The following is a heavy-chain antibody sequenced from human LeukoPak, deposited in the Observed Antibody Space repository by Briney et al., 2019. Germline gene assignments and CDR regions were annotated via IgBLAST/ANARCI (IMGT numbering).Heavy chain of an antibody. D-gene: IGHD1-26*01. Sequence: ASVKVSCKHSGYPFSGHYRNWVRHAPGQGREWMGWIKPNSGDTNYAQKFQGRLTMTRDTTISTVYMELNRLTSDDTAVYYCARGDEWELSSDFWGQGTLITVSS. CDR1: GYPFSGHY. CDR2: IKPNSGDT. V-gene: IGHV1-2*02. CDR3: ARGDEWELSSDF. J-gene: IGHJ4*02.